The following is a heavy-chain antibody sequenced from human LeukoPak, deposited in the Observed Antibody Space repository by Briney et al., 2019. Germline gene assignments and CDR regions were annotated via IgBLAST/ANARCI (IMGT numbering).Heavy chain of an antibody. CDR2: INHSGST. CDR3: AGYCTNGVCYSYFQH. D-gene: IGHD2-8*01. Sequence: SETLSLTXAVYGGSFRGYYWSWIRQPPGKGLEWIGEINHSGSTNYNPSLKSRVTISVDTSKNQFSLKLSSVTAADTAVYYCAGYCTNGVCYSYFQHWGQGTLVTVSS. CDR1: GGSFRGYY. V-gene: IGHV4-34*01. J-gene: IGHJ1*01.